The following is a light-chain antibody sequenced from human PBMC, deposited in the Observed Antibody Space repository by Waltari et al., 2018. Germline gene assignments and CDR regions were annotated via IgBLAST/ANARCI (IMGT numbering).Light chain of an antibody. CDR1: QNVGTS. J-gene: IGKJ4*01. CDR3: QQYEDWPRHS. Sequence: EIVVTQSPATLSVSPGERVTLPCRASQNVGTSLAWYQQKPGQNPRLLIFGAYSRASGVPARFSGSGSGTDFTLAISSLQSEDFAVYYCQQYEDWPRHSFGGGTKVQIE. CDR2: GAY. V-gene: IGKV3-15*01.